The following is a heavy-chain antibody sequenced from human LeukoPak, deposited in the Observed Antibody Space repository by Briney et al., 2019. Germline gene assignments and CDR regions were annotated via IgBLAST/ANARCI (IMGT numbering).Heavy chain of an antibody. D-gene: IGHD3-22*01. CDR2: ISGSGGST. V-gene: IGHV3-23*01. CDR3: AKKCGPYYDSSAYYSDY. J-gene: IGHJ4*02. Sequence: PGGSLRLSCVASGFTFSNYAMSWVRQAPGKGLEWVSIISGSGGSTYYADSVKGRFTISRDNSKNTLYLQMNSLKAEDTAVYYCAKKCGPYYDSSAYYSDYWGQGPLVTVSS. CDR1: GFTFSNYA.